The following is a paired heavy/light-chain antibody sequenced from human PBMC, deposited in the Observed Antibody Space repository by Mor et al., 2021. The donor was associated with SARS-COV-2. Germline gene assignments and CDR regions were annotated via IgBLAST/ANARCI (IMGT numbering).Light chain of an antibody. CDR1: QSVNSRY. J-gene: IGKJ5*01. CDR3: QQYGTSPIT. Sequence: EIVLTQSPGTLSLSPGERATLSCGASQSVNSRYLAWYQQKPGQAPRLLIYDASSRATGIPDRFSGSGSGTDFTLTINRLEPDDFAVYYCQQYGTSPITFGQGTRLEIK. CDR2: DAS. V-gene: IGKV3-20*01.
Heavy chain of an antibody. D-gene: IGHD3-9*01. CDR1: GYTFTAYY. J-gene: IGHJ3*02. CDR2: INPGGGNT. V-gene: IGHV1-46*01. CDR3: ARQYDIRYAFDI. Sequence: QVQLVQSGAEVKKPGASVKVSCKASGYTFTAYYMHWVRQAPGQGLEYMGMINPGGGNTNYVQKFQGRVTMTRDTSTSTVYMELTSLRSEDTAVYYCARQYDIRYAFDIWGQGTMVTVSS.